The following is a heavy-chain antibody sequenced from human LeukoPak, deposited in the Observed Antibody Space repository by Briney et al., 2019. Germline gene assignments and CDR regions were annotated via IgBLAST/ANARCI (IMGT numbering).Heavy chain of an antibody. J-gene: IGHJ5*02. CDR1: GYTFTGYY. Sequence: ASVKVSCKASGYTFTGYYMHWVRQAPGQGLEWMGWINPNSGGTNYAQKFQGRVTMTRDTSISTAYMELSRLRSDDTAVYYCARDLIAARPGWFDPWGQGTLVIVSS. CDR2: INPNSGGT. CDR3: ARDLIAARPGWFDP. D-gene: IGHD6-6*01. V-gene: IGHV1-2*02.